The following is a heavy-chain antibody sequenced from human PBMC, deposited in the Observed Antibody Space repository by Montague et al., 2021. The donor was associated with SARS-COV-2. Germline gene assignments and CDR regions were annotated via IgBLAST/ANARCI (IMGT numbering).Heavy chain of an antibody. V-gene: IGHV3-9*01. CDR1: GFTFNYYA. Sequence: SLSLSCAASGFTFNYYAMHWFRQAPGKGLEWVSCISCNSGNIFYADSVKGRFTISRDNAKNSLHLQMNNLRTEDTALYYYAIDLRAITFAYFDYWGQGSLVTVSS. CDR3: AIDLRAITFAYFDY. J-gene: IGHJ4*02. D-gene: IGHD1-14*01. CDR2: ISCNSGNI.